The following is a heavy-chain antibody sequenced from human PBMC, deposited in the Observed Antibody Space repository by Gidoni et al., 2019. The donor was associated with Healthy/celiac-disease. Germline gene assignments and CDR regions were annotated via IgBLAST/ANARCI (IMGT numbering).Heavy chain of an antibody. V-gene: IGHV3-23*01. CDR3: ARSLVVVITPGFQH. CDR2: ISGSGGST. CDR1: GFPFSSYA. Sequence: EVQLLESGGGLVQPGGSLRLSCAAPGFPFSSYAMSWVRQAPGKGLEWVSAISGSGGSTYYADSVKGRFTISRDNSKNTLYLQMNSLRAEDTAVYYCARSLVVVITPGFQHWGQGTLVTVSS. J-gene: IGHJ1*01. D-gene: IGHD3-22*01.